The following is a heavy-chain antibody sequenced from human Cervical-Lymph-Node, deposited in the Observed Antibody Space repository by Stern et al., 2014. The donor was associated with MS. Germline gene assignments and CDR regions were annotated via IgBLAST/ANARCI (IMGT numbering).Heavy chain of an antibody. D-gene: IGHD4-17*01. CDR3: ARDYGDYVGYYYGMDV. V-gene: IGHV1-69*01. CDR1: GGTFSSYA. J-gene: IGHJ6*02. CDR2: IIPIFGTA. Sequence: VQLLESGAEVKKPGSSVKVSCKASGGTFSSYAISWVRQAPGQGLEWMGGIIPIFGTANYAQKVQGRSTITADESTSTAYMELSSLRSEDTAVYYGARDYGDYVGYYYGMDVWGQGTTVTVSS.